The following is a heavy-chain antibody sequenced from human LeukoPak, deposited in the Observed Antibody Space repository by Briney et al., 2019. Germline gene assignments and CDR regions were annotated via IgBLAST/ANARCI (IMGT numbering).Heavy chain of an antibody. D-gene: IGHD5-18*01. CDR2: INHSGDT. Sequence: PSETLSLTCAVYGGSFSDYYWSWIRQPPGKGLESIGEINHSGDTKYSPSLKSRVTISVDTSKNQFSLKVSSVTAADTAVYYCARIQLWPLHYFDYWGQGTLVTVSS. CDR3: ARIQLWPLHYFDY. V-gene: IGHV4-34*01. CDR1: GGSFSDYY. J-gene: IGHJ4*02.